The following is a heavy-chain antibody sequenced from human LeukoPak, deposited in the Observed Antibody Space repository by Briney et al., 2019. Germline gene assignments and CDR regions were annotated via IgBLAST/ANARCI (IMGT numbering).Heavy chain of an antibody. Sequence: ASETLSLTCTVSGGSISSYYWSWIRQPPGKGLEWIGYIYYSGSTNYNPSLKSRVTIPVDTSKNQFSLKLSSVTAADTAVYYCARVTVRGVIDYWGQGTLVTVSS. CDR2: IYYSGST. CDR3: ARVTVRGVIDY. CDR1: GGSISSYY. V-gene: IGHV4-59*01. D-gene: IGHD3-10*01. J-gene: IGHJ4*02.